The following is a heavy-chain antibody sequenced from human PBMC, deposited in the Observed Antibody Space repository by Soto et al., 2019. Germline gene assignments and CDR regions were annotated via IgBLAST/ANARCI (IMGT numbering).Heavy chain of an antibody. V-gene: IGHV1-69*13. J-gene: IGHJ6*02. CDR1: GCTFSSYA. CDR2: IIPIFGTA. CDR3: AVILEWFPYYYYYGMDV. Sequence: AVKVSCKASGCTFSSYAISWVRQAPGQGLEWMGGIIPIFGTANYAQKFQGRVTITADESTSTAYMELSSLRSEDTAVYYCAVILEWFPYYYYYGMDVWGQGTTVTVSS. D-gene: IGHD3-3*01.